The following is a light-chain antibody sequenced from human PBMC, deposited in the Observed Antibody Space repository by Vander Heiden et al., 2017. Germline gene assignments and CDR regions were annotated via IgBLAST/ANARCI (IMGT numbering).Light chain of an antibody. CDR2: GTS. CDR3: QQYDKWPPIT. Sequence: EIVMRQSPDILSVSPGERVTLSCRASQSVSNNLAWYQQKPGQAPRLLIHGTSTRATGVPARFSGRGSGTGFTLTISSLQSEDFAVYYCQQYDKWPPITFGQGTRLDIK. CDR1: QSVSNN. V-gene: IGKV3-15*01. J-gene: IGKJ5*01.